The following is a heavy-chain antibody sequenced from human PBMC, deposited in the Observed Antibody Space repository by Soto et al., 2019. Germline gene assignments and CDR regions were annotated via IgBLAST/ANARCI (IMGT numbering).Heavy chain of an antibody. V-gene: IGHV6-1*01. CDR3: ARGEQYSGRIFDY. J-gene: IGHJ4*01. CDR2: TYYRSKWYY. D-gene: IGHD1-26*01. Sequence: PAQTLSLTCAITGDSVSSNSAGWSWVRQSPSRGLEWLGRTYYRSKWYYEYAVSVRGRITINPDTSKNQYSLQLNSVTPEDTAVYFCARGEQYSGRIFDYWGQGTLVTVSS. CDR1: GDSVSSNSAG.